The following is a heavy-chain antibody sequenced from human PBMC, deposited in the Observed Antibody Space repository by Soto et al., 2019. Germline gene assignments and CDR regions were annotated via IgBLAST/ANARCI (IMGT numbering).Heavy chain of an antibody. CDR1: GFTFSSYA. CDR3: AFNSGSGSYYFDY. J-gene: IGHJ4*02. V-gene: IGHV3-23*01. CDR2: ISGGGETT. D-gene: IGHD3-10*01. Sequence: EVQLLESGGGLVQPGGSLRLSCAASGFTFSSYAMWWVRQAPGKGLECVSAISGGGETTYYADSVKGRFTISRDNSKNTLSLQMTSLRAEDTAVYYCAFNSGSGSYYFDYWGQGTLVTVSS.